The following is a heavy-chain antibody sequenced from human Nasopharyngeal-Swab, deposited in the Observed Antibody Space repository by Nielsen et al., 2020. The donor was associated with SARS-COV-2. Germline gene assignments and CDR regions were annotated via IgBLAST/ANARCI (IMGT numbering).Heavy chain of an antibody. V-gene: IGHV1-69*13. CDR2: ILPIFGAT. Sequence: SVKVSCKASGGTFGSHGVTWVRQAPGQGLEWMGGILPIFGATNYVQQFQGRVTITADESTSTAYLDLSSLRSDDSAIYYCTRDRFSAYDCGFWGQGTLVTVSS. CDR1: GGTFGSHG. D-gene: IGHD5-12*01. CDR3: TRDRFSAYDCGF. J-gene: IGHJ4*02.